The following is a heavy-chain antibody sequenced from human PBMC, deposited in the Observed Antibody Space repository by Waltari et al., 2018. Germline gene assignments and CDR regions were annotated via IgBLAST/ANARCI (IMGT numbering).Heavy chain of an antibody. CDR2: ITSSSSYI. J-gene: IGHJ2*01. Sequence: EVQLVESGGGLVKPGGSLRLSCAASGFTFSSYSMNWVRQAPGKGLEWVSSITSSSSYIYYADSVKGRFTISRDNAKNSLYLQMNSLRAEDTAVYYCARYAPGYSGGYDHWYFDLWGRGTLVTVSS. CDR3: ARYAPGYSGGYDHWYFDL. V-gene: IGHV3-21*01. D-gene: IGHD1-26*01. CDR1: GFTFSSYS.